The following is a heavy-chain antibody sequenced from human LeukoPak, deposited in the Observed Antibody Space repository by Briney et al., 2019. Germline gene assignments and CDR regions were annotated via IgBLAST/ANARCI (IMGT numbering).Heavy chain of an antibody. D-gene: IGHD6-19*01. CDR1: GFTFSSYA. Sequence: GGSLRLSCAASGFTFSSYAMSWARQAPGKGLEWVSAISGSGGSTYYADSVKGRFTISRDNSKNTLYLQMNSLRAEDTAVYYCAKDVQRLGISLNHWGQGTLVTVSS. CDR3: AKDVQRLGISLNH. J-gene: IGHJ5*02. CDR2: ISGSGGST. V-gene: IGHV3-23*01.